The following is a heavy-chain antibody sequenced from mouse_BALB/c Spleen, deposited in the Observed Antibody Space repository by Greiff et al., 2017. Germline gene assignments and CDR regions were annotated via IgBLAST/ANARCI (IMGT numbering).Heavy chain of an antibody. CDR2: IWAGGST. J-gene: IGHJ3*01. CDR3: AVGPDYWFAY. D-gene: IGHD2-13*01. CDR1: GFSLTSYG. Sequence: QVQLKESGPGLVAPSQSLSITCTVSGFSLTSYGVHWVRQPPGKGLEWLGVIWAGGSTNYNSALMSRLSISKDNSKSQVFLKMNSLQTDDTAMYYCAVGPDYWFAYWGQGTLVTVSA. V-gene: IGHV2-9*02.